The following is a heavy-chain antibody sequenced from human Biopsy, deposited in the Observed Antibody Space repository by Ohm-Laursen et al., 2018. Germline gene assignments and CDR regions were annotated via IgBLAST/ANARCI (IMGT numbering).Heavy chain of an antibody. CDR2: VYSSGST. CDR3: ARGIAVVRSLDV. CDR1: SGSISGYY. J-gene: IGHJ6*02. Sequence: TLSLTCTVSSGSISGYYWTWIRQAPGKGLEFIGYVYSSGSTNYNPSLTSRATISLDTSRNQVSLRLSSVTAADTAVYYCARGIAVVRSLDVWGQGTTVAVSS. D-gene: IGHD5-18*01. V-gene: IGHV4-59*08.